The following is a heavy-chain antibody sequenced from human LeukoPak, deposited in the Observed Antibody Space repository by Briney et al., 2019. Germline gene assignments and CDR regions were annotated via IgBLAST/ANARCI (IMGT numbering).Heavy chain of an antibody. V-gene: IGHV3-23*01. CDR1: GFTFSSYV. Sequence: GGSLRLSCAASGFTFSSYVMSWVRQAPGKGLEWVSSISGSGGSTYYADSVKGRFTISRDNPKNTLYLQMNSLRADDTAIYYCADGVATRNFDLWGQGTLVTVSS. J-gene: IGHJ4*02. CDR2: ISGSGGST. CDR3: ADGVATRNFDL. D-gene: IGHD3-3*01.